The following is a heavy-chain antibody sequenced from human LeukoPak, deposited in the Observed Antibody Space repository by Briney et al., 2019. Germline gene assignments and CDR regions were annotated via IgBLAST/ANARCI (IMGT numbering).Heavy chain of an antibody. Sequence: GSSAKVSCKASGYTFTGYYMHWVRQAPGQGLEWMGWINPNSGGTNYAQKFQGRVTMTRDTSISTAYMELSRLRSDDTAVYYCARDEWGLLYYFDYWGQGTLVTVSS. V-gene: IGHV1-2*02. CDR2: INPNSGGT. CDR3: ARDEWGLLYYFDY. CDR1: GYTFTGYY. J-gene: IGHJ4*02. D-gene: IGHD1-26*01.